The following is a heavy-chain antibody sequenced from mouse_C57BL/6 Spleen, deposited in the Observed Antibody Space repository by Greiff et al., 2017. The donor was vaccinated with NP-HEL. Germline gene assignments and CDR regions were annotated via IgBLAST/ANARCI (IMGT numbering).Heavy chain of an antibody. D-gene: IGHD2-10*02. V-gene: IGHV1-26*01. CDR1: GYTFTDYY. CDR2: INPNNGGT. Sequence: EVQLQQSGPELVKPGASVKISCKASGYTFTDYYMNWVKQSHGKSLEWIGDINPNNGGTSYNQKFKGKATFTVDKSSSTAYMELRSLTSEDSAVYYCARSGYGNYVDFDYWGQGTTLTVSS. J-gene: IGHJ2*01. CDR3: ARSGYGNYVDFDY.